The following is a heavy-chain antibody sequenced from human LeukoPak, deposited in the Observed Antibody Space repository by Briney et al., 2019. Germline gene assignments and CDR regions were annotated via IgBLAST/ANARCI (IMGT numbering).Heavy chain of an antibody. V-gene: IGHV3-11*06. J-gene: IGHJ5*02. Sequence: GGSLRLSCAASGFSFSDSYISWIRQAPGKGLEWVSYISSSSTYINYADSVKGRFTISRDNAKNSLYLQMNSLRAEDTAVYYCARAEVVSYYYDSSGYYHHWGQGTLVTVSS. D-gene: IGHD3-22*01. CDR3: ARAEVVSYYYDSSGYYHH. CDR1: GFSFSDSY. CDR2: ISSSSTYI.